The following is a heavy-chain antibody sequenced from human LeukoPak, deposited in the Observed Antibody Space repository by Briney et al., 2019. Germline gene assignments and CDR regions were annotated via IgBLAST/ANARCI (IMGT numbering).Heavy chain of an antibody. V-gene: IGHV1-69*13. CDR2: IIPIFGTA. CDR1: VGTFSSYA. Sequence: SVNVSCKASVGTFSSYAISWVRQAPGQGLEWMGGIIPIFGTANYAQKFQGRVTITADESTSTAYMELSGLRSEDTAVYYCARDWGYYDSSGYLAAFDIWGQGTMVTVSS. CDR3: ARDWGYYDSSGYLAAFDI. D-gene: IGHD3-22*01. J-gene: IGHJ3*02.